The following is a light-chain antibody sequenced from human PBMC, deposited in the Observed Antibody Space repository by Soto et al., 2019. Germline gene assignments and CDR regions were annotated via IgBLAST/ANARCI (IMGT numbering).Light chain of an antibody. CDR2: EVS. CDR1: SSDVGGYNY. Sequence: QSVLTQPASVSGSPGQSITISCTGTSSDVGGYNYVSWYQQHPGKAPKLMISEVSNRPSGVSNRFSGSKSGNTASLTISGLQAEDEADYYCAAWDDSLSGLVFGTGTKVTVL. J-gene: IGLJ1*01. V-gene: IGLV2-14*01. CDR3: AAWDDSLSGLV.